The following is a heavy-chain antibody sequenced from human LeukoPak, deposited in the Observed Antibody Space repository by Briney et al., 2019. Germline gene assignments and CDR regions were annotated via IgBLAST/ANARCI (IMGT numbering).Heavy chain of an antibody. Sequence: PGRSLRLSCAASGFTYSSYGMHWVRQAPGKGLEWVAVISYDGSNRYYADSVKGRFTISRDNSKDTLYLQMNSLRAEDTAVYYCAKESGSYSRPHGWFDPWGQGTLVTVSS. CDR1: GFTYSSYG. CDR2: ISYDGSNR. V-gene: IGHV3-30*18. D-gene: IGHD1-26*01. CDR3: AKESGSYSRPHGWFDP. J-gene: IGHJ5*02.